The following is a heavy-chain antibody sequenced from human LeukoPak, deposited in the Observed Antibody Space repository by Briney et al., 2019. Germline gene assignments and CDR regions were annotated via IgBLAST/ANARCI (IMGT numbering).Heavy chain of an antibody. J-gene: IGHJ4*02. Sequence: TSETLSLTCTVSGGSISSSSYYWGWIRQPPGKGLEWIGSIYYSGSTYYNPSLKSRVTISVDTSKNQFSLKLSSVTAADTAVHYCARLHLTDYGSGSSYFDYWGQGTLVTVSS. CDR1: GGSISSSSYY. CDR2: IYYSGST. V-gene: IGHV4-39*01. CDR3: ARLHLTDYGSGSSYFDY. D-gene: IGHD3-10*01.